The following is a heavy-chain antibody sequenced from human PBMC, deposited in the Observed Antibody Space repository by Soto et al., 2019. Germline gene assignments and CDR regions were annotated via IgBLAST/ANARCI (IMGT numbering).Heavy chain of an antibody. CDR2: IWYDGSNK. Sequence: PGGALRFCYAASAFIFSSYGMHGGRQAPGKGLEWVAVIWYDGSNKYYADSVKGRFTISRDNSKNTLYLQMNSLRAEDTAVYYCARDYDSSGYPRYYFDYWGQGT. V-gene: IGHV3-33*01. CDR3: ARDYDSSGYPRYYFDY. CDR1: AFIFSSYG. J-gene: IGHJ4*02. D-gene: IGHD3-22*01.